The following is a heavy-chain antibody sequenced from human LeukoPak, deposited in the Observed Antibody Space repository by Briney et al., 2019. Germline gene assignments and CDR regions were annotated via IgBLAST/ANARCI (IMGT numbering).Heavy chain of an antibody. V-gene: IGHV1-18*01. J-gene: IGHJ3*02. CDR3: AHLNYDILTGYPGAFDI. CDR1: VGTFRTYS. Sequence: ASVKGSCKTSVGTFRTYSVTWVRQAPGQEVVWLGWICAYNSNTNYAQKLQGKVTMTTDTSTSTAYMDLRSLRSDDTAVYYCAHLNYDILTGYPGAFDIWGQGTMVTVSS. D-gene: IGHD3-9*01. CDR2: ICAYNSNT.